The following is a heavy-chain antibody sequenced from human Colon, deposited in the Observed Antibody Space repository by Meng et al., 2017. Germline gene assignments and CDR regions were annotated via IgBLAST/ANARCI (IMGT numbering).Heavy chain of an antibody. CDR2: IYCSGNT. V-gene: IGHV4-39*07. CDR3: AGSLYYGSGNSYNAKRPFDH. Sequence: GSLRLSCTVSGGSISSSSYYWGWIRQPPGKGLEWIGSIYCSGNTYYNPSLKSRVTISGDASNIQFSLKLSSVTAADTAVYYCAGSLYYGSGNSYNAKRPFDHWGQGIMVTVSS. D-gene: IGHD3-10*01. J-gene: IGHJ4*02. CDR1: GGSISSSSYY.